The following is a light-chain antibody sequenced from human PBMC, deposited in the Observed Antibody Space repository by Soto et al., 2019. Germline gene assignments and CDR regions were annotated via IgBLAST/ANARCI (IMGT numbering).Light chain of an antibody. CDR2: EVS. CDR3: LQGPHWPWT. J-gene: IGKJ1*01. Sequence: DVVMTQSPLSLPVTLGQPASISCRSSQSLIHSDGSTYLSWFQQRPGRSPRRLIYEVSDRDSGVPDRFSGSGSGTDLALKISRVEAEDVGVYYCLQGPHWPWTFGQGTEVEIK. CDR1: QSLIHSDGSTY. V-gene: IGKV2-30*02.